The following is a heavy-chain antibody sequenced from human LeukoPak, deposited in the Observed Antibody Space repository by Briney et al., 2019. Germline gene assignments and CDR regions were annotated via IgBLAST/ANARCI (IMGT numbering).Heavy chain of an antibody. CDR1: GASVSSSH. CDR3: ARASVEHSIVAGDYFDY. D-gene: IGHD1/OR15-1a*01. J-gene: IGHJ4*02. CDR2: LSYTGKT. Sequence: TSETLSLTCVVSGASVSSSHWNWLRQLPGKRLEWIGCLSYTGKTDYNPSLTSRVAISLDTSNNHFSLDLRSVTAADTAVYFCARASVEHSIVAGDYFDYWGQGTLVTVSS. V-gene: IGHV4-59*08.